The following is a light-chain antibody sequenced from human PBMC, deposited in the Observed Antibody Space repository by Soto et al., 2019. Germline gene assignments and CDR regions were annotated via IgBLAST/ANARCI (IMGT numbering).Light chain of an antibody. CDR2: EVS. CDR1: SSDVGGYNY. CDR3: SSYAGSNNWV. J-gene: IGLJ3*02. V-gene: IGLV2-8*01. Sequence: QSVLTQPPSASGSPGQSVTISFTGTSSDVGGYNYVSWYQQHPGKAPKLMIYEVSKRLSGVPDRFSGSKSGNTASLTVSGLQAEDEADYYCSSYAGSNNWVFGGGTKLTVL.